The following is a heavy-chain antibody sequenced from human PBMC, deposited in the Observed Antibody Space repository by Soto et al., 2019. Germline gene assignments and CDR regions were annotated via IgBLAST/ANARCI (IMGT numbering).Heavy chain of an antibody. CDR1: GGTFSSYA. CDR2: IIPIFGTA. V-gene: IGHV1-69*05. J-gene: IGHJ4*02. D-gene: IGHD4-17*01. CDR3: ERHMNTVFSGRLGY. Sequence: QVQLVQSGAEVKKPGSSVKVSCKASGGTFSSYAISWVRQAPGQGLEWMGGIIPIFGTANYAQNFQGRVTITTDESTSTAYMELITLRSENTAVYDCERHMNTVFSGRLGYWSKGALVIVSS.